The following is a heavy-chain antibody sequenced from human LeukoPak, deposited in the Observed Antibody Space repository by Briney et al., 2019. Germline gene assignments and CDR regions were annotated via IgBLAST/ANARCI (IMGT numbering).Heavy chain of an antibody. CDR2: IIPIFGTA. D-gene: IGHD6-13*01. V-gene: IGHV1-69*01. CDR3: ARAPESGSSWYSYYFDY. CDR1: GGTFSSYA. J-gene: IGHJ4*02. Sequence: SVKVSCKASGGTFSSYAISWVRQAPGQGLEWMGGIIPIFGTANYAQKFQGRVTITADESTSTAYMELSSLRSEDTAVYYCARAPESGSSWYSYYFDYWGQGTLVTVSS.